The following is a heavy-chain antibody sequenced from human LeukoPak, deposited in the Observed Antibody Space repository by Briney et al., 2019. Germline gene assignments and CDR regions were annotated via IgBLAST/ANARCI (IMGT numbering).Heavy chain of an antibody. CDR3: ARAPARPIVAFDI. D-gene: IGHD6-6*01. J-gene: IGHJ3*02. V-gene: IGHV4-34*01. Sequence: SETLSLTCAVYGGSFSGYYWSWIRQPPGRGLEWIGEINHSGSTNYNPSLKSRVTMSVDTSKNQFSLKLSAVTAADTAVYYCARAPARPIVAFDIWGQGTMVTVSS. CDR1: GGSFSGYY. CDR2: INHSGST.